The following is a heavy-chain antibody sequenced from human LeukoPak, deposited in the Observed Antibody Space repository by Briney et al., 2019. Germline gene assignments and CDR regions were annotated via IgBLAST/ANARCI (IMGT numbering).Heavy chain of an antibody. D-gene: IGHD2-2*01. J-gene: IGHJ4*02. CDR2: ISSSTIYI. Sequence: KPGGSLRLSCAASGFTFSSYNMNWVRQAPGKGLEWVSFISSSTIYIHFADSLKGRFTISRDNAKSSLYLQMDSLRVEDTAVYYCVRQSGSCTSTSCYAPFDYWGQGALVTVSS. V-gene: IGHV3-21*01. CDR3: VRQSGSCTSTSCYAPFDY. CDR1: GFTFSSYN.